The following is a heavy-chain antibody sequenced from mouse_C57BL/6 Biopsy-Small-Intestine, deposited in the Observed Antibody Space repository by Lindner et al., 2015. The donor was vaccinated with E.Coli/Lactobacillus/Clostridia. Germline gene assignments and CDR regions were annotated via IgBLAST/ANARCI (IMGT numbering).Heavy chain of an antibody. CDR2: TSADSGNP. J-gene: IGHJ4*01. V-gene: IGHV1S134*01. CDR1: GYSFNNYG. Sequence: SVKVSCKTSGYSFNNYGITWVRQAPGQGLEWMGWTSADSGNPKYAPKFQGRVTMTTDTSTGTGYMELRSLRSDDTAMYYCARDTERFDPWGQGTLVTVSS. CDR3: ARDTERFDP.